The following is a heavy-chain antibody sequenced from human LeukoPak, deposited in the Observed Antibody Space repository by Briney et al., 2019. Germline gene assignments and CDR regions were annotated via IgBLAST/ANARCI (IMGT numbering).Heavy chain of an antibody. CDR3: ARGLTGGWAAVFDY. CDR1: GDSIGSGAFY. J-gene: IGHJ4*02. Sequence: SETLSLTCDVSGDSIGSGAFYWGWVRQSPGRGLEWIGSIYYSGNIYNNPSLKSRVTVSIDTSKNRFSLRLKSVTAADTAVYYCARGLTGGWAAVFDYWGRGCLVTVSS. CDR2: IYYSGNI. D-gene: IGHD1-26*01. V-gene: IGHV4-39*02.